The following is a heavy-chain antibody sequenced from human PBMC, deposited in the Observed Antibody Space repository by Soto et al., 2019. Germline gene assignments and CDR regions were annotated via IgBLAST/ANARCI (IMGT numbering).Heavy chain of an antibody. V-gene: IGHV4-31*02. CDR1: GGSISSGGYY. Sequence: PSETLSLTCTVSGGSISSGGYYWSWIRQHPGKGLEWIGYIYYSGSTYYNPSLKSRVTISVDTSKNQFSLKLSSVTAADTAVYYCASMTTVTPPWFDPWGQGTLVTVS. D-gene: IGHD4-4*01. CDR3: ASMTTVTPPWFDP. J-gene: IGHJ5*02. CDR2: IYYSGST.